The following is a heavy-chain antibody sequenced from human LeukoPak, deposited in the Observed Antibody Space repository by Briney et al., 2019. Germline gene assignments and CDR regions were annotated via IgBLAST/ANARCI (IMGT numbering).Heavy chain of an antibody. J-gene: IGHJ6*03. Sequence: SETLSLTCAVYGGSFSGYYWSWIRQPPGKGLEWIGEINHSGSTNYNPSLKSRVTISVDTSKNQFSLKLSSVTAADTAVYYCARRPASKLLSRYYYYYMDVWGKGTTVTISS. CDR1: GGSFSGYY. V-gene: IGHV4-34*01. D-gene: IGHD2-2*01. CDR3: ARRPASKLLSRYYYYYMDV. CDR2: INHSGST.